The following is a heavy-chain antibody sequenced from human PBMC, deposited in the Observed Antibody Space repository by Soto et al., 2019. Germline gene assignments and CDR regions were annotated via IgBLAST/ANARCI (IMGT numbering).Heavy chain of an antibody. D-gene: IGHD2-2*01. V-gene: IGHV1-69*08. CDR3: ARDGCSSTSCYFDYYYYYMDV. Sequence: QVQLVQSGAEVKKPGSSVKVSCKASGGTFSSYTISWVRQAPGQGLEWMGRIIPILGIANYAQKFQGRVTITADKSTSTAYTELSSLRSEDTAVYYCARDGCSSTSCYFDYYYYYMDVWGKGTTVTVSS. J-gene: IGHJ6*03. CDR2: IIPILGIA. CDR1: GGTFSSYT.